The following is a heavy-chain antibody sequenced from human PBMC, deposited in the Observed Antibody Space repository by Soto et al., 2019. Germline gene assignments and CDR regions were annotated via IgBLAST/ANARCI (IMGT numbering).Heavy chain of an antibody. V-gene: IGHV3-74*01. CDR2: INSDGSST. D-gene: IGHD3-22*01. J-gene: IGHJ3*02. CDR3: ARELYYYDSSGYYGPEGDAFDI. CDR1: GFTLSSYW. Sequence: GWSMGLSCAASGFTLSSYWMHWVRQAPGKGLVWVSRINSDGSSTSYADSVKGRFTISRGNAKNTLYLQMNSLRAEDTAVYYCARELYYYDSSGYYGPEGDAFDIWGQGTMVTVSS.